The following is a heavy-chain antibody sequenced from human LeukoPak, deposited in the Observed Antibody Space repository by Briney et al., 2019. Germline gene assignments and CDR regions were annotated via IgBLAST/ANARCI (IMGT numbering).Heavy chain of an antibody. Sequence: PGGSLRLSCAASGFTFSSYAVSWARQAPGKGLEWVSAISGSGGSTYYADSVKGRFTISRDNSKNTLYLQMNSLRAEDTAVYYCAKGAAIQGYYYYMDVWGKGTTVTVSS. CDR3: AKGAAIQGYYYYMDV. CDR2: ISGSGGST. J-gene: IGHJ6*03. V-gene: IGHV3-23*01. D-gene: IGHD2-2*01. CDR1: GFTFSSYA.